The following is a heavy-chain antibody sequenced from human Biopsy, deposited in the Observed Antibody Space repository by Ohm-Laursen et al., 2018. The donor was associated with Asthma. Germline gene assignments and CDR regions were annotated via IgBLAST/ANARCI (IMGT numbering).Heavy chain of an antibody. CDR1: GFTFSSYW. CDR2: INSDGSST. Sequence: SLRLSCTASGFTFSSYWMHWVRQAPGKGLMWVSRINSDGSSTTYADSVKGRFTISRDNAENTLYLRMNSLRAEDTAVYYCARVSVLYDFWSGYSLYDYWGQGTLVTVSS. V-gene: IGHV3-74*01. CDR3: ARVSVLYDFWSGYSLYDY. J-gene: IGHJ4*02. D-gene: IGHD3-3*01.